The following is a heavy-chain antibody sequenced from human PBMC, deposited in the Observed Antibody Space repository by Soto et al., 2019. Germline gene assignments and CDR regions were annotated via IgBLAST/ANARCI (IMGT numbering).Heavy chain of an antibody. V-gene: IGHV5-51*01. CDR2: IYPGDSDT. CDR1: GYSLTSYW. D-gene: IGHD6-19*01. J-gene: IGHJ4*02. Sequence: GESLKISCKGSGYSLTSYWIAWVRQMPGKGLEWMGIIYPGDSDTRYSPSFQGQVTISADKSISTAYLQWSSLKASDTAMYYCASYSRQWLSCYWGQGTLVTVSS. CDR3: ASYSRQWLSCY.